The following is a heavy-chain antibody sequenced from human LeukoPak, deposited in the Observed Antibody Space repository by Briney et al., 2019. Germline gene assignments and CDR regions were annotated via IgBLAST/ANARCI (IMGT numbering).Heavy chain of an antibody. Sequence: SGTLSLTCTVSGGSISSYYWSWIRQPPGKGLEWIGYIYYSGSTNYNPSLKSRVTISVDTSKNQFSLKLSSVTAADTAVYYCARSSYYYAADAFDIWGQGTMVTVSS. D-gene: IGHD3-10*01. J-gene: IGHJ3*02. CDR1: GGSISSYY. CDR3: ARSSYYYAADAFDI. V-gene: IGHV4-59*01. CDR2: IYYSGST.